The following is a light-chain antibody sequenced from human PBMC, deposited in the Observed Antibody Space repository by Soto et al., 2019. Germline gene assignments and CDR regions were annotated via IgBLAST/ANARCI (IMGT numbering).Light chain of an antibody. CDR3: QQNYSTPPT. CDR1: QSISRY. J-gene: IGKJ1*01. CDR2: AAS. Sequence: QMPQSPSYLAASVGGSVTIICRASQSISRYLNWYQQKPGKAPKLLIYAASSLPSGVPSRFSGIGSGTDFTLTISSLQPEDFATYYCQQNYSTPPTFGQGTKVDI. V-gene: IGKV1-39*01.